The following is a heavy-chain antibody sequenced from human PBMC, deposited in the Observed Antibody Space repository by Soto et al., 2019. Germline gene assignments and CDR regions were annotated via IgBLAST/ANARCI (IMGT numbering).Heavy chain of an antibody. D-gene: IGHD6-6*01. V-gene: IGHV3-23*01. Sequence: GGSLRLSCAASGFTFSSYAMSWVRQAPGKGLECISVISGSGGSTYYADSVKGRFTISRDNSKNTLYLQMNSLRAENSATYYCAKDLVLYSSSSPHYFDYWGQGSLVTVSS. CDR1: GFTFSSYA. J-gene: IGHJ4*02. CDR3: AKDLVLYSSSSPHYFDY. CDR2: ISGSGGST.